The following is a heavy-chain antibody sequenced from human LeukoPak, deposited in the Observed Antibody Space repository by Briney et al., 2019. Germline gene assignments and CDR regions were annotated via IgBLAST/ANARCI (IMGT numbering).Heavy chain of an antibody. D-gene: IGHD6-6*01. V-gene: IGHV3-11*04. CDR3: ARVIATRPHYHYYMDV. Sequence: GGSLRLSCAASGFTFSDHYMSWIRQAPGKGLEWVSYISNSGRTVYYADSVKGRFTISRGNAENSLYLQMNSLRAEDTAVYYCARVIATRPHYHYYMDVWGKGTTVTVSS. CDR2: ISNSGRTV. CDR1: GFTFSDHY. J-gene: IGHJ6*03.